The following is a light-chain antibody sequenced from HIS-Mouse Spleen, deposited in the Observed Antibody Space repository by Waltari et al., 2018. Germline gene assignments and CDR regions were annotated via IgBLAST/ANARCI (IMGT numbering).Light chain of an antibody. Sequence: SYELTQPPSVPVSPGQTARITCSGDELPKKFAYWSQQKSGQAPVLVIYEDSKRPPGIPERFSGSNSGTMATWTISGAQVEDEADDYCYSTDSSGNHRVFGGGTKLTVL. V-gene: IGLV3-10*01. CDR1: ELPKKF. CDR3: YSTDSSGNHRV. CDR2: EDS. J-gene: IGLJ2*01.